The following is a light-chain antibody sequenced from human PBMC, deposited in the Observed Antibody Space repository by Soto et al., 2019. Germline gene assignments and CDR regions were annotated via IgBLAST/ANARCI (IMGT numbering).Light chain of an antibody. CDR1: SSNIGAGYD. CDR3: ISYTSSSTSYV. J-gene: IGLJ1*01. V-gene: IGLV1-40*01. Sequence: QSVLTQPPSVSGAPGQRVTISCTGSSSNIGAGYDVHWYQQLPGTGPKLLISGNSNRPSGVPDRFSGSRSGTSASLAITGPQAEDEADYYCISYTSSSTSYVFGTGTKVTVL. CDR2: GNS.